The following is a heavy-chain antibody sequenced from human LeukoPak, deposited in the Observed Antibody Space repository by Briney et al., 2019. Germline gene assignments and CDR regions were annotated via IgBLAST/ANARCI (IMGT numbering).Heavy chain of an antibody. CDR1: GDNVSSNTTA. V-gene: IGHV6-1*01. Sequence: SQTLSLTCAISGDNVSSNTTAWNWIRQSPSRGLEWLGRTYSRSKWYSEYAVSMKSRITIQPDTSKNQLSLQLSSVTPEDTAVYYCARGEVATTRCIDRWGQGTLVTVSS. D-gene: IGHD4-23*01. CDR3: ARGEVATTRCIDR. J-gene: IGHJ5*02. CDR2: TYSRSKWYS.